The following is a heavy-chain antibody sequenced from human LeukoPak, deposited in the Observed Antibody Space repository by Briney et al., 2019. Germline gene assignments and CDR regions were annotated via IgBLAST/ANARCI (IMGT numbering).Heavy chain of an antibody. CDR2: IYYSGST. J-gene: IGHJ4*02. CDR1: GGSISSCY. V-gene: IGHV4-59*01. D-gene: IGHD5-18*01. CDR3: ARGRRGYSYGYIDY. Sequence: SETLSLTCTVSGGSISSCYWSWIRQPPGKGLEWIGYIYYSGSTNYNPSLKSRVTISVDTSKNQFSLKLSSVTAADTAVYYCARGRRGYSYGYIDYWGQGTLVTVSS.